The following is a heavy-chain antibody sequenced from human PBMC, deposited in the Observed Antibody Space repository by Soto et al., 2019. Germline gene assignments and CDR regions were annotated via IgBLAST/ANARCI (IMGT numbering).Heavy chain of an antibody. Sequence: SETLSLTCTVSGGSISSYYWSWIRQPPGKGLEWIGYIYYSGSTNYNPSLKSRVTISVDTSKNQFSLKLSSVTAADTAVYYCARSGVGCSSTRCYTEPTHSFDYWGQGTLVTVSS. V-gene: IGHV4-59*01. J-gene: IGHJ4*02. CDR3: ARSGVGCSSTRCYTEPTHSFDY. CDR1: GGSISSYY. CDR2: IYYSGST. D-gene: IGHD2-2*02.